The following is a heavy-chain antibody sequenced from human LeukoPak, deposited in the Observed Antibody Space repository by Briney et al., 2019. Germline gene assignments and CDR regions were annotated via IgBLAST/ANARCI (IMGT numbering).Heavy chain of an antibody. CDR1: GDSVSSNSAA. CDR2: TYYRSKWYN. V-gene: IGHV6-1*01. J-gene: IGHJ5*02. CDR3: AREGGKYSSSWYNWFDP. Sequence: SQTLSLTCAISGDSVSSNSAAWNWIRHSPSRGLEWLGRTYYRSKWYNDYAVSVKSRITINPDTSKNQFSLQLNSVTPEDTAVYYCAREGGKYSSSWYNWFDPWGQGTLVTVSS. D-gene: IGHD6-13*01.